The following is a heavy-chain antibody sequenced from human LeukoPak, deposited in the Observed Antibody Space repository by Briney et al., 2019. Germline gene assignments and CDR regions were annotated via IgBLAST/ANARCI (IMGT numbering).Heavy chain of an antibody. CDR1: GGSISSGNYY. V-gene: IGHV4-61*02. Sequence: SETLSLTCNVSGGSISSGNYYWSWIRQPAGKGLEWIGRIFATGSTNYNPSLKSRVTISVDTSKNQFSLKLSSVTAADTAVYYCARDGAWDALAFDIWGQGTMVTVSS. CDR2: IFATGST. CDR3: ARDGAWDALAFDI. J-gene: IGHJ3*02. D-gene: IGHD1-26*01.